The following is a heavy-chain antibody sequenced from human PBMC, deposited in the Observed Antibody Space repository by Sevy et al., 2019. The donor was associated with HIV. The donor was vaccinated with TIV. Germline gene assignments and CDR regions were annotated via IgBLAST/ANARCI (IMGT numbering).Heavy chain of an antibody. D-gene: IGHD4-17*01. CDR3: ARDLEFYDYGDYGPAFNPDY. CDR1: GFTFSTYG. V-gene: IGHV3-33*01. CDR2: IWFDGSNE. J-gene: IGHJ4*02. Sequence: GGCLRLSCAASGFTFSTYGMHWVRQAPGKGLEWLAVIWFDGSNEYYADSVKGRFTLSRDIAKNTLHLQMNSLRAEDTAVSYSARDLEFYDYGDYGPAFNPDYWGRGTLVHVSS.